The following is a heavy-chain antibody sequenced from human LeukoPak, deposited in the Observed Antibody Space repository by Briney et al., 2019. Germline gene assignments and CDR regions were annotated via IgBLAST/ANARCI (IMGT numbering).Heavy chain of an antibody. CDR2: IRYDGSNK. CDR1: GFTFSSYW. CDR3: AKDRGFTMLRGSYFDY. D-gene: IGHD3-10*01. V-gene: IGHV3-30*02. J-gene: IGHJ4*02. Sequence: GGSLRLSCAASGFTFSSYWMSWVRQAPGKGLEWVAFIRYDGSNKYYADSVKGRFTISRDNSKNTLYLQMNSLKTEDTAVYYCAKDRGFTMLRGSYFDYWGQGTLVTVSS.